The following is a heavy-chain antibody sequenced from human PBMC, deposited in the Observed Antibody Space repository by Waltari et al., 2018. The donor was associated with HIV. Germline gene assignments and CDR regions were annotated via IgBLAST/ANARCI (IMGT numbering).Heavy chain of an antibody. CDR3: AGGSGLLPYEH. V-gene: IGHV4-59*01. CDR1: GGPIGSFY. CDR2: IYSSRNT. D-gene: IGHD3-22*01. J-gene: IGHJ4*02. Sequence: QLPLRESGPGLVKPSQTLSLTCTVSGGPIGSFYWSWIRHSPGKGLEWISYIYSSRNTTYNPVLRSRLTMSVDTSKNQFSLKVDSVTAADTAVYYCAGGSGLLPYEHWGQGTLVTVSS.